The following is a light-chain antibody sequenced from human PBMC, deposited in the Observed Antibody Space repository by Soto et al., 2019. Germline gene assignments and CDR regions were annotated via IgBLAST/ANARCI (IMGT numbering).Light chain of an antibody. CDR3: LQHNAYPWT. Sequence: IQMTQSPSAMSASVGDRVTITCRASQDISNYLAWFQQKPGQVPKRLIYAASSLQSGVPSRFSGSGSGTEFTLTISSLQPEDFATYYCLQHNAYPWTFGQGTKVDIK. J-gene: IGKJ1*01. V-gene: IGKV1-17*03. CDR1: QDISNY. CDR2: AAS.